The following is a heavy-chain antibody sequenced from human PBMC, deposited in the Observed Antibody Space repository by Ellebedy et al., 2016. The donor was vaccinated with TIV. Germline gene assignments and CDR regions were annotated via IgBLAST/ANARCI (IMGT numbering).Heavy chain of an antibody. CDR3: GRQDGNGIYYFDW. D-gene: IGHD1-1*01. CDR1: GYSFAYYW. CDR2: IHPINSDT. V-gene: IGHV5-51*01. Sequence: GESLKISCEGSGYSFAYYWIAWVRRMPGKGLEWMGVIHPINSDTKYSPSFQGQVTISADKSISTAYLQWSSLKASDTAIYYCGRQDGNGIYYFDWWGQGTLVTVSS. J-gene: IGHJ4*02.